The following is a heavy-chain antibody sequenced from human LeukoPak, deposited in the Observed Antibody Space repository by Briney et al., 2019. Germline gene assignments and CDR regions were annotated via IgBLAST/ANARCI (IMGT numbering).Heavy chain of an antibody. Sequence: SETLSLTCTVSGGSISRYYWSWIRQPPGKGLEWIGYIYYSGSTNYNPSLKSRVTISVDTSKNQFSLNLSSVTAADTAVYYCARSPGMAAAEDVWGKGTTVTISS. CDR2: IYYSGST. D-gene: IGHD6-13*01. CDR1: GGSISRYY. V-gene: IGHV4-59*01. J-gene: IGHJ6*04. CDR3: ARSPGMAAAEDV.